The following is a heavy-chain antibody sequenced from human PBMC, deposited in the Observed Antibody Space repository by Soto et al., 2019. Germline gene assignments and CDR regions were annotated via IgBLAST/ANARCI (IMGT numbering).Heavy chain of an antibody. D-gene: IGHD6-6*01. CDR3: SRDRPGPQHYFDX. V-gene: IGHV3-74*03. J-gene: IGHJ4*01. CDR2: IYTDDSGT. CDR1: VFIFSSDW. Sequence: GGLRLSCAASVFIFSSDWMHWVRQAPGKWPVWFSRIYTDDSGTTXADSVKGRXTISRYNSRNTXYLQMNSLRAEDTAVYDCSRDRPGPQHYFDXXG.